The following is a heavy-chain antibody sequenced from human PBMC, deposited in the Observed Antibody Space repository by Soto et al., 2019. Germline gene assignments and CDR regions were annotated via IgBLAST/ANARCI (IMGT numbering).Heavy chain of an antibody. Sequence: GGSLRLSCAASGFTFSSYAMHWVRQAPGKGLEWVAVISYDGSNKYYADSVKGRFTISRDNSKNTLYLQMNSLRAEDTAVYYCVRVLAGTGPVDYWGQGTLVTVS. V-gene: IGHV3-30-3*01. CDR1: GFTFSSYA. J-gene: IGHJ4*02. D-gene: IGHD6-13*01. CDR2: ISYDGSNK. CDR3: VRVLAGTGPVDY.